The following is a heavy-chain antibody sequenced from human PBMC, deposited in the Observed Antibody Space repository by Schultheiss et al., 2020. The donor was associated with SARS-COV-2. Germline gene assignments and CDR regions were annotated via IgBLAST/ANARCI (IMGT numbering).Heavy chain of an antibody. J-gene: IGHJ4*02. D-gene: IGHD6-13*01. Sequence: SETLSLTCTVSGGSISSGGYYWSWIRQHPGKGLEWIGYIYYSGSTYYNPSLKSRVTISVDRSKNQFSLKLSSVTAADTAVYYCAKGSSSWYDLPDYWGQGTLVTVSS. CDR3: AKGSSSWYDLPDY. V-gene: IGHV4-31*03. CDR2: IYYSGST. CDR1: GGSISSGGYY.